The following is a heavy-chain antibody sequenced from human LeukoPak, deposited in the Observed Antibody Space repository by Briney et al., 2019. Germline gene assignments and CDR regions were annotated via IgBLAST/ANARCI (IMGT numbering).Heavy chain of an antibody. CDR1: GGSFSGYY. D-gene: IGHD3-3*01. Sequence: SETLSLTCAVYGGSFSGYYWSWIRQPPGKGLEWIGSIYDSGSTYYNPSLKSRVSISVDTSKNQFSLKLSSVTAADTAVYYCARHFEPAIRFSPFDYWGQGTLVSVSS. J-gene: IGHJ4*02. CDR3: ARHFEPAIRFSPFDY. CDR2: IYDSGST. V-gene: IGHV4-34*01.